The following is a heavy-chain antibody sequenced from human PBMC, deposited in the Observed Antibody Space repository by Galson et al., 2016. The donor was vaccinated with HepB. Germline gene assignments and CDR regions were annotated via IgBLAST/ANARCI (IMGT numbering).Heavy chain of an antibody. CDR3: ARSNYGYSNPLGY. CDR1: GGSISSHY. Sequence: SETLSLTCTVSGGSISSHYWSWIRQPPGKGPEWLGYVSYSGDTNYNPSLRSRLTISIDTSKKQFSLELRSVTAADTAMYYCARSNYGYSNPLGYWGQGTLVTVSS. D-gene: IGHD4-17*01. V-gene: IGHV4-59*11. J-gene: IGHJ4*02. CDR2: VSYSGDT.